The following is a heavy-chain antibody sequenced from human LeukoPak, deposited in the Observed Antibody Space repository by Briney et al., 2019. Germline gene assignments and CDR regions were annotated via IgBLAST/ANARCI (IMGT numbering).Heavy chain of an antibody. CDR2: IKSKTDGGTT. Sequence: GGSLRLSCAASGFTFSNAWMSWVRQAPGKGLEWVGRIKSKTDGGTTDYAAPVKGRFTVSRDDSKNTLYLQMNSLKTEDTAVYYCTTDANGDYLVYYYYYMDVWGKGTTVTVSS. V-gene: IGHV3-15*01. D-gene: IGHD4-17*01. J-gene: IGHJ6*03. CDR3: TTDANGDYLVYYYYYMDV. CDR1: GFTFSNAW.